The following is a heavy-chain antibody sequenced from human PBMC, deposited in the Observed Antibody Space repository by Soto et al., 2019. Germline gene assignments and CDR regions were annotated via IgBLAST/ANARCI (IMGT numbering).Heavy chain of an antibody. Sequence: QVQLVQSGAEVKKPGASVKVSCKASGYTFTSYDINWVRQATGQGLEWMGWMNPNSGNTGYAQKFQGRVTMTRNTSISTAYMELSSLRSEDTAVYYCARRGGCSSTSCNEVYYYYYMDVWGKGTTVTVSS. V-gene: IGHV1-8*01. CDR3: ARRGGCSSTSCNEVYYYYYMDV. CDR1: GYTFTSYD. D-gene: IGHD2-2*01. J-gene: IGHJ6*03. CDR2: MNPNSGNT.